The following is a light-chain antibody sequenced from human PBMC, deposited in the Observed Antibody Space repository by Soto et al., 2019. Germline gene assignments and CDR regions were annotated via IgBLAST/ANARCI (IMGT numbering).Light chain of an antibody. CDR2: GVS. V-gene: IGLV2-14*01. J-gene: IGLJ3*02. CDR1: SSDVGGYNY. CDR3: SSYTSSNTWV. Sequence: QSVLTQPASVSGSPGQSITISCTGTSSDVGGYNYVSWYQQHPGKAPKLMIYGVSNRPSGISCRFSGSKSGNTASLTISGLQAEDEAVYYCSSYTSSNTWVFGGGTKVTVL.